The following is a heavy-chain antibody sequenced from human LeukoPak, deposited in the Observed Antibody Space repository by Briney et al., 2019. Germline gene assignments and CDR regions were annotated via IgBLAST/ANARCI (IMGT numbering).Heavy chain of an antibody. D-gene: IGHD3-10*01. CDR3: ARLPSYGGFDY. V-gene: IGHV4-59*08. CDR1: GGSISSYY. CDR2: IYYSGST. J-gene: IGHJ4*02. Sequence: TSETLSLTCTVSGGSISSYYWSWIRQPPGKGLEWIGYIYYSGSTNYNPSLKSRVTISVDTSKNQFSLKLSSVTAADTAVYYCARLPSYGGFDYWGQGTLVTVSS.